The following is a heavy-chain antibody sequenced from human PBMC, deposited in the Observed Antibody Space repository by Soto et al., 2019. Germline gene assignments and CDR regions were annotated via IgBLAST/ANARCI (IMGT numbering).Heavy chain of an antibody. J-gene: IGHJ4*02. CDR1: GFTFSSYA. CDR2: VYYDGSNK. D-gene: IGHD2-8*01. Sequence: GGSLRLSCAASGFTFSSYAMHWVRQAPGKGLEWVAVVYYDGSNKYYADSVKGRFTISRDNSKNTLYLQMDSLRAEDTAVYCCARAYCSNAICYYYFDYWGQGILVTVSS. CDR3: ARAYCSNAICYYYFDY. V-gene: IGHV3-33*01.